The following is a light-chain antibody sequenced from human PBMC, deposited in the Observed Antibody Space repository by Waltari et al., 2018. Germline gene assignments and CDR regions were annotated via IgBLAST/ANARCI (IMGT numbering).Light chain of an antibody. CDR1: QSISTW. Sequence: DIQMTQSPSTLSASVGDRVTITCRASQSISTWLAWYQQKPGKAPKLLIYMASTLESEVPSRFSGSGSGTEFTLTISSLQPDDFATYCCQQYNTYPWTFGQGTKVEIK. V-gene: IGKV1-5*03. CDR2: MAS. J-gene: IGKJ1*01. CDR3: QQYNTYPWT.